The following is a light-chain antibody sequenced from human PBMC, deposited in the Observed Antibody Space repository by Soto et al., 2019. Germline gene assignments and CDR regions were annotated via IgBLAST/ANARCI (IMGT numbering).Light chain of an antibody. V-gene: IGLV2-14*03. CDR2: EVR. J-gene: IGLJ1*01. Sequence: QSVLTQPASVSGSPGQSIAISCTGTSSDVGACDFVSWYQQHPDKAPKLMIYEVRHRPSGVSYRFSGSKSVNTATLTISGLQAEDEADYYCSSYTTSSTRVFGTGTKVTVL. CDR1: SSDVGACDF. CDR3: SSYTTSSTRV.